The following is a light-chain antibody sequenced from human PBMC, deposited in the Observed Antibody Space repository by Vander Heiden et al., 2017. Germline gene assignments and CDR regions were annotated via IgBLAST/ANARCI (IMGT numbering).Light chain of an antibody. CDR1: SSDVGGYKY. J-gene: IGLJ3*02. CDR2: DVS. Sequence: QSALTPPASVSGSPGESITISCTGTSSDVGGYKYVSWYQQHPGKAPKLMIYDVSNRPSGVSNRFSGSKSGNTASLTISGLQAEDEAVYYCSSYSSSSTRVFGGGTKVTVL. CDR3: SSYSSSSTRV. V-gene: IGLV2-14*01.